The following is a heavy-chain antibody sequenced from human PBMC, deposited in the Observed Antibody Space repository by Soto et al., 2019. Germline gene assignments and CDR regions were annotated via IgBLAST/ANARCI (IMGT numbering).Heavy chain of an antibody. J-gene: IGHJ6*02. CDR3: ARDLRHYYYYGMDV. V-gene: IGHV3-7*01. D-gene: IGHD4-17*01. CDR2: IKQDGSEK. CDR1: GFTFSSYW. Sequence: GGSLRLSCAASGFTFSSYWMSWVRQAPGKGLEWVANIKQDGSEKYYVDSVKGRFTISRDNAKNSLYLQMNSLRAEDTAVYYCARDLRHYYYYGMDVWGQGTTVT.